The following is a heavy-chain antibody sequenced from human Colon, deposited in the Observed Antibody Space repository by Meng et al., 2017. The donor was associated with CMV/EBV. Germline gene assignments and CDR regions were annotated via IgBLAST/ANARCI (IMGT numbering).Heavy chain of an antibody. CDR1: GYSISSGYY. CDR3: ARHDYGGNSRGAS. V-gene: IGHV4-38-2*02. D-gene: IGHD4-23*01. Sequence: SETLSLTCTVSGYSISSGYYWGWIRQPPGKGLEWIGSIYHSGSTYYNPSLKSRVTISVDTSKNQFSLKLSSVTAADTAVYYCARHDYGGNSRGASWGQGTLVTVSS. CDR2: IYHSGST. J-gene: IGHJ5*02.